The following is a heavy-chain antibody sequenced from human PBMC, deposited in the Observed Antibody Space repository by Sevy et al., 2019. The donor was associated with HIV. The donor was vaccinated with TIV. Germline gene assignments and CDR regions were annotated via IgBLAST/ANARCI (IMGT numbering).Heavy chain of an antibody. J-gene: IGHJ2*01. V-gene: IGHV3-48*02. CDR3: ARRWHYYDSSGYSNWYFDL. CDR1: GFTFSSYS. D-gene: IGHD3-22*01. CDR2: ISSSSSTI. Sequence: GGSLRLSCAASGFTFSSYSMNWVRQAPGKGLEWVSYISSSSSTIYYADSVKGRFTISRDNAKNSLYLQMNSLRDDDTAVYYCARRWHYYDSSGYSNWYFDLWGRGTLVTVSS.